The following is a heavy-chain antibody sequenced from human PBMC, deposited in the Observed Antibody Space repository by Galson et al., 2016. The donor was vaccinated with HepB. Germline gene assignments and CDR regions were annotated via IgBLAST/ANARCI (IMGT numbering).Heavy chain of an antibody. CDR1: GYTFSSYG. J-gene: IGHJ4*02. CDR2: INTYDGNT. CDR3: SRDYGSSWYDY. D-gene: IGHD6-13*01. Sequence: QSGAEVKKPGESLKISCKASGYTFSSYGISWVRQAPGQGLEWLGWINTYDGNTNSAQKVQGRVTMTTDTSTSTAYMEVRSLRSDDTAVYYWSRDYGSSWYDYWGQGTLVTVSS. V-gene: IGHV1-18*04.